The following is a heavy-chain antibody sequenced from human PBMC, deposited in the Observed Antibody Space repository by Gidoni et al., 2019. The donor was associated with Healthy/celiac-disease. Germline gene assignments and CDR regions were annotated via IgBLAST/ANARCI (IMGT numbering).Heavy chain of an antibody. CDR1: GGSIRSRRYD. Sequence: QLQLQESGPGLVKPSETLSLTCTVSGGSIRSRRYDGGWLRQPPGTGLEWIGSIYYSGRTSYTPSLKIRVTISVYTSKNQFSLKLSSVTAADTALYYCARQTSRYYDSSGYYYPMYYFDYWGQGTLVTVSA. J-gene: IGHJ4*02. CDR3: ARQTSRYYDSSGYYYPMYYFDY. V-gene: IGHV4-39*01. CDR2: IYYSGRT. D-gene: IGHD3-22*01.